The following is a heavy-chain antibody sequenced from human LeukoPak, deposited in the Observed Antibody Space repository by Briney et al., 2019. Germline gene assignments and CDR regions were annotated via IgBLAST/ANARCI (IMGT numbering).Heavy chain of an antibody. J-gene: IGHJ4*02. CDR3: TRDVNWGLSHYFDY. CDR1: GFTFGDYA. D-gene: IGHD7-27*01. CDR2: IRSKAYGGTT. Sequence: GGSLRLSCTASGFTFGDYAMSWVRQAPGKGLEWVGFIRSKAYGGTTEYAASVKGTFTISRDDSKSIAYLQMHSLKTEDTAVYYCTRDVNWGLSHYFDYWGQGTLVTVSS. V-gene: IGHV3-49*04.